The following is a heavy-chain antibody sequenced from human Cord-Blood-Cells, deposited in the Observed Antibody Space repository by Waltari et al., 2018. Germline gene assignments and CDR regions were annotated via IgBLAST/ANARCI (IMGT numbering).Heavy chain of an antibody. Sequence: QVQLVESGGGVVQPGRSLRLSCAASGFTFSSYGMHWVRPAPGKGLEWVAVISYDGSNKYYADSVKGRFTISRDNSKNTLYLQMNSLRAEDTAVYYCAKDVVVAAWNWFDPWGQGTLVTVSS. D-gene: IGHD2-2*01. CDR3: AKDVVVAAWNWFDP. CDR2: ISYDGSNK. V-gene: IGHV3-30*18. J-gene: IGHJ5*02. CDR1: GFTFSSYG.